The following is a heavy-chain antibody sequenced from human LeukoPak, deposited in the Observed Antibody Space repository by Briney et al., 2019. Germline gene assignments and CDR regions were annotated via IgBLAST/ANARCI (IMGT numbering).Heavy chain of an antibody. J-gene: IGHJ5*02. CDR1: GGSISSYY. Sequence: SETLSLTCTVSGGSISSYYWSWIRQPPGQGLKWIGYIYYSGSTNYNPSLKSRVTISVDTSKNQFSLKLSSVTAADTAVYYCARRDDSGSYYSWFDPWGQGTPVTVSS. V-gene: IGHV4-59*08. D-gene: IGHD1-26*01. CDR2: IYYSGST. CDR3: ARRDDSGSYYSWFDP.